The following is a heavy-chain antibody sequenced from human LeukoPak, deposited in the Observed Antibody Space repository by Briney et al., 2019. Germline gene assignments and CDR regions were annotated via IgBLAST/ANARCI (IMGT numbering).Heavy chain of an antibody. CDR2: IYSGGST. Sequence: PGGSLRLSCAASGFTVSSNYMSWVRQAPGKGLEWVSVIYSGGSTCYADSVKGRFTISRDNSKNTLYLQMNSLRAEDTAVYYCAVICNGVTNVFNDWGQGTLLTVSS. J-gene: IGHJ4*02. D-gene: IGHD2-8*01. V-gene: IGHV3-66*01. CDR1: GFTVSSNY. CDR3: AVICNGVTNVFND.